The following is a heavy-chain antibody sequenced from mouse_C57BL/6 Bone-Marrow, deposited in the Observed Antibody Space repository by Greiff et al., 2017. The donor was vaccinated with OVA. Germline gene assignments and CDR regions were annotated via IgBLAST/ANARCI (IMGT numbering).Heavy chain of an antibody. CDR2: ISGGGGNT. D-gene: IGHD1-1*01. J-gene: IGHJ4*01. V-gene: IGHV5-9*01. CDR1: GFTFSSYT. CDR3: ARRYYGSSYYAMDY. Sequence: EVKLVESGGGLVKPGGSLKLSCAASGFTFSSYTMSWVRQTPEKRLEWVATISGGGGNTYYPDSVKGRFTISRDNAKNSLYLQMRSLRSEDTALYYCARRYYGSSYYAMDYWGQGTSVTVSS.